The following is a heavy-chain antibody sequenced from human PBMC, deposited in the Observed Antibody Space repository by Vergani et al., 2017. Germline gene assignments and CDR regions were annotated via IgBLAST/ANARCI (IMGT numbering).Heavy chain of an antibody. D-gene: IGHD3-10*01. J-gene: IGHJ4*02. Sequence: QLQLQESGPGLVKPSATLSLTCSVSGASIRSSNYYWGWIRQPPGKGLERIASIYYSGSTYYNPSLKSRVTISVDTSKNQFSLKLSSVTAADTAVYYCARRTTMVRGVLEIARYYFDYWGQGTLVTVSS. CDR1: GASIRSSNYY. CDR3: ARRTTMVRGVLEIARYYFDY. CDR2: IYYSGST. V-gene: IGHV4-39*01.